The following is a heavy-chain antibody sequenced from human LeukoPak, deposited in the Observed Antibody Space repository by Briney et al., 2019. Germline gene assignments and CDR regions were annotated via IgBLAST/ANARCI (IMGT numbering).Heavy chain of an antibody. Sequence: GGSLRLSCAASGFTFSSYAMHWVRQAPGKGLEWVAVISYGGSNKYYADSVKGRFTISRDNSKNTLYLQMNSLRAEDTAVYYCARDAGSLYRYGPRYYYYYYMDLWGKGTTVTVSS. D-gene: IGHD5-18*01. CDR1: GFTFSSYA. CDR2: ISYGGSNK. CDR3: ARDAGSLYRYGPRYYYYYYMDL. J-gene: IGHJ6*03. V-gene: IGHV3-30*04.